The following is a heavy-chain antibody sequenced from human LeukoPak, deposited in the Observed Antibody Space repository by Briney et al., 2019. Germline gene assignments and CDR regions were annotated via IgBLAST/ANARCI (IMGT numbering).Heavy chain of an antibody. J-gene: IGHJ6*03. V-gene: IGHV1-8*01. CDR3: ARGVSSGWYGFYYMDV. CDR2: MNPNSGNT. CDR1: GYTFTSYD. Sequence: ASVKDSCKASGYTFTSYDINWVRQATGQGLEWMGWMNPNSGNTGYAQKFQGRVTMTRNTSISTAYMELSSLRSEDTAVYYCARGVSSGWYGFYYMDVWGKGTTVTVSS. D-gene: IGHD6-19*01.